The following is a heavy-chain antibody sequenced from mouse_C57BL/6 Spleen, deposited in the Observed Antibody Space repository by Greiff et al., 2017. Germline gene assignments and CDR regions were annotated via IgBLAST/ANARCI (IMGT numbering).Heavy chain of an antibody. Sequence: EVMLVESGEGLGKPGGSLKLSCAASGFTFSSYAMSWVRQTPEKRLEWVAYISSGGDYIYYADTVKGRFTISRDNARNTLYLQMSSLKSEDTAMYYCTREDYDYDRGYWYFDVWGTGTTVTVSS. CDR1: GFTFSSYA. V-gene: IGHV5-9-1*02. D-gene: IGHD2-4*01. CDR3: TREDYDYDRGYWYFDV. J-gene: IGHJ1*03. CDR2: ISSGGDYI.